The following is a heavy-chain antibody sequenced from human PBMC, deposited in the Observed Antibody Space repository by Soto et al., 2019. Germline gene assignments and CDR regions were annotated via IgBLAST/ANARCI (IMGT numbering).Heavy chain of an antibody. CDR1: GFTVSNNY. CDR3: ATQRGGGGY. J-gene: IGHJ4*02. Sequence: EVQLVESGGGLIQPGGSLRLSCAVSGFTVSNNYMSWVRQAPGKGLEGVSVIYSGGYTAYGDSVKGRFTISRDNSKNTQSLQIKSRGAGEPAVYYGATQRGGGGYWGQGTLVTVSS. D-gene: IGHD6-25*01. V-gene: IGHV3-53*01. CDR2: IYSGGYT.